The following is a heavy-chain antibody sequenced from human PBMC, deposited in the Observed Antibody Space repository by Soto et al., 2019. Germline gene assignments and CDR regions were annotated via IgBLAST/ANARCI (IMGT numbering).Heavy chain of an antibody. CDR1: GYSFTSYF. V-gene: IGHV1-46*01. Sequence: QVQLVQSGAEVKKPGASVKVSCKASGYSFTSYFMHWVRQAPGQGLEWVGIINPGGGSTSYAQKFQGRVTVTRDTSTSTVYMELSSLRSEDTAVYYCARVSCTGDSCSGHYYCGMDVWGQGTTITVS. D-gene: IGHD2-15*01. CDR3: ARVSCTGDSCSGHYYCGMDV. CDR2: INPGGGST. J-gene: IGHJ6*02.